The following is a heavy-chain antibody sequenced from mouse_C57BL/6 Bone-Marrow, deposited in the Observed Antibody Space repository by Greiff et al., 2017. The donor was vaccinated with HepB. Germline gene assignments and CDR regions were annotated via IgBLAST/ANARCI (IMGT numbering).Heavy chain of an antibody. CDR1: GYTFTSYW. CDR2: IHPNSGST. J-gene: IGHJ1*03. CDR3: ARRGLLYWYFDV. V-gene: IGHV1-64*01. Sequence: QVQLQQPGAELVKPGASVKLSCKASGYTFTSYWMHWVKQRPGQGLEWIGVIHPNSGSTNYNEKFKSKATLTVDKSSSTAYMQLSSLTSEDSAVYYCARRGLLYWYFDVWGTGTTVTVSS. D-gene: IGHD2-1*01.